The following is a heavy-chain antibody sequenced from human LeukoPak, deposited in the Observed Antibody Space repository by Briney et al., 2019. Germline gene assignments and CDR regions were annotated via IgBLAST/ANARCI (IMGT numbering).Heavy chain of an antibody. V-gene: IGHV4-61*02. D-gene: IGHD3-3*01. CDR2: IYTSGST. CDR1: GGSISSGSYY. J-gene: IGHJ3*02. CDR3: ARANFWSGYMDDAFDS. Sequence: SQTLSLTCTVSGGSISSGSYYWSWIRQPAGKGMEWIGRIYTSGSTNYNPSLKSRVTISVDTSKNQFSLKLSSVTAADTAVYYCARANFWSGYMDDAFDSWGQGTMVTVSS.